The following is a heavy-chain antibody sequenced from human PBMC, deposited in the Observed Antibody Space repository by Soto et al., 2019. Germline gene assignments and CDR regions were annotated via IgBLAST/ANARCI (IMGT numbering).Heavy chain of an antibody. J-gene: IGHJ6*02. CDR3: AKDSQYYDFWSGYYWAEPGDYGMDA. CDR1: GFTFSSYG. CDR2: ISYDGSNK. Sequence: PGGSLRLSCAAAGFTFSSYGRHWVRQAPGKGLEWVAVISYDGSNKYYADSVKGRFTISRDNSKNTLYLQMNSLRAEDTAVYYYAKDSQYYDFWSGYYWAEPGDYGMDAWGQGTTVTV. D-gene: IGHD3-3*01. V-gene: IGHV3-30*18.